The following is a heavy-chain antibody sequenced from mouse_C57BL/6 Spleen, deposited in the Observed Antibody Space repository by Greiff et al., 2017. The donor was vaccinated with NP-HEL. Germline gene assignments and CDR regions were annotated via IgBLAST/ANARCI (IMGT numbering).Heavy chain of an antibody. V-gene: IGHV1-61*01. Sequence: VQLQQPGAELVRPGSSVKLSCKASGYTFTSYWMDWVKQRPGQGLEWIGNIYPSDSETHYNQKFKDKATLTVDKSSSTAYMQLSSLTSEDSAVYYCARSGYYGSSYDYFDYWGQGTTLTVSS. CDR3: ARSGYYGSSYDYFDY. CDR2: IYPSDSET. J-gene: IGHJ2*01. D-gene: IGHD1-1*01. CDR1: GYTFTSYW.